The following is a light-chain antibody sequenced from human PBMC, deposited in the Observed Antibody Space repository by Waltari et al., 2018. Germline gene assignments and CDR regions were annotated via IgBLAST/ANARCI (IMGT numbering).Light chain of an antibody. CDR1: TPHTGTNH. J-gene: IGLJ2*01. CDR3: AAWDDSLSAVP. CDR2: NNN. Sequence: QSVLTPPPPTSGTPGQRVTFSGSGCTPHTGTNHATSYPQVPVMAPKLLIYNNNQRPSGVPDRFSGSKSGTSASLAISALRSEDEADYYCAAWDDSLSAVPFGGGTKVTVL. V-gene: IGLV1-47*01.